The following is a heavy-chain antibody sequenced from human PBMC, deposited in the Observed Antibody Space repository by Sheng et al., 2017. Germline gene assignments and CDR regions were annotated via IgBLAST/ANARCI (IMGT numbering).Heavy chain of an antibody. CDR1: GDSMSRYY. Sequence: QVQLQESGPGLVKPSETLSLTCSVSGDSMSRYYWSWIRQPPGKGLEWIGYKYYSGSSNYNPSLKGRVTISVDPSQNQVSLKVTSVTAADTAVYYCARLRYSYGYSFDYWAREPWSPSPQ. CDR3: ARLRYSYGYSFDY. D-gene: IGHD2-15*01. V-gene: IGHV4-59*12. J-gene: IGHJ4*02. CDR2: KYYSGSS.